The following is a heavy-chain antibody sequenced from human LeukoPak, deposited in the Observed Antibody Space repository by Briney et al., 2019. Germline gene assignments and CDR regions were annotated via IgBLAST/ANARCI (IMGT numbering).Heavy chain of an antibody. Sequence: GGSLRLSCTASGYTVSNTYVTWVRQAPGKGLDWVSVIYTGGHIYYADSVKGRFTISSGYSKNTVYLQLNNLRAEDTAIYYCARDRRSGWGHAFDVWGHGTMVTVSS. J-gene: IGHJ3*01. CDR2: IYTGGHI. V-gene: IGHV3-53*01. D-gene: IGHD6-19*01. CDR3: ARDRRSGWGHAFDV. CDR1: GYTVSNTY.